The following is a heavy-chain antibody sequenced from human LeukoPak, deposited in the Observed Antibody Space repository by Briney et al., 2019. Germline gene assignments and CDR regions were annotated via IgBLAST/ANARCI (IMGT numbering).Heavy chain of an antibody. CDR1: GYTLTSYG. D-gene: IGHD3-10*01. CDR3: ARASVSVVRGSPGYYYYGMDV. V-gene: IGHV1-18*01. J-gene: IGHJ6*02. CDR2: ISAYNGNT. Sequence: ASVKVSCKASGYTLTSYGISWVRQAPGQGLEWMGWISAYNGNTNYAQKLQGRVTMTTDTSTSTAYMELRSLRSDDTAVYYCARASVSVVRGSPGYYYYGMDVWGQGTTVTVSS.